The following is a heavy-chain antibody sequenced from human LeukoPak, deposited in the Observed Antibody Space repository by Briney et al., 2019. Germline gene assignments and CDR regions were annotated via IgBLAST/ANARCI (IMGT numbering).Heavy chain of an antibody. Sequence: GGSLRPSCAASGFSFSDYYMSWIRQAPGKGLEWVSSISRGGNSKYSADSVKGRFIISRDNAKKSLDLQMDSLRAEDTAVYYCAKDQFVDYWGQGTLVTVSS. CDR2: ISRGGNSK. CDR1: GFSFSDYY. D-gene: IGHD3-10*01. J-gene: IGHJ4*02. CDR3: AKDQFVDY. V-gene: IGHV3-11*01.